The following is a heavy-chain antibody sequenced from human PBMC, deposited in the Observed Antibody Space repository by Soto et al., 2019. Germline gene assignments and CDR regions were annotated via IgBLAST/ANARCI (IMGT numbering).Heavy chain of an antibody. V-gene: IGHV4-59*01. CDR1: GGSIRIYY. CDR3: ARADYGGTPDY. J-gene: IGHJ4*02. CDR2: IYYSGST. D-gene: IGHD4-17*01. Sequence: QVQLQESGAGLVKPSETLSLTCTVSGGSIRIYYWNWIRQPPGKGLEWIGYIYYSGSTNYKPSLTSRVTISLDASKNHCSLKLNSVTAADTAVYYCARADYGGTPDYWGQGTLVTVSS.